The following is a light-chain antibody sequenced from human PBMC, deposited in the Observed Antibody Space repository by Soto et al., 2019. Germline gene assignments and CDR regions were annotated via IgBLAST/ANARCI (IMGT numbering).Light chain of an antibody. CDR3: AAWDDSLNSPL. J-gene: IGLJ2*01. Sequence: QSVLTQPPSASGTPGQRVTISCYGTSSNVGSNSVSWYHHLPGTAPKLLIYNSDQRPSGVPDRFSGSKSDTSASLAISGLQSEDEADYYCAAWDDSLNSPLFGGGTQLTVL. CDR1: SSNVGSNS. CDR2: NSD. V-gene: IGLV1-44*01.